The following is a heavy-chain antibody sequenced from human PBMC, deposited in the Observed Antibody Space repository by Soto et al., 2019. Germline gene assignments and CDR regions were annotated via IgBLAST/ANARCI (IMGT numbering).Heavy chain of an antibody. CDR1: GYTFSSYG. CDR3: ARDSNGGYDS. J-gene: IGHJ5*02. Sequence: ASVKVSCKPSGYTFSSYGITWVRQAPGQGLEWMGWISGHNGKTDYAQKLQGRVTLTTDTSKSTAYMELRSLRSDDTAVYYCARDSNGGYDSWGQGTLVTVSS. CDR2: ISGHNGKT. D-gene: IGHD5-12*01. V-gene: IGHV1-18*01.